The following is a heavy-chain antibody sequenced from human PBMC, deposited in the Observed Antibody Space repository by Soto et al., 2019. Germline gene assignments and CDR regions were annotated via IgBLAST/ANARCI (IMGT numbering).Heavy chain of an antibody. D-gene: IGHD2-15*01. Sequence: ASVKVSCKASGYTFTSYDINWVRQATGQGLEWMGWMNPNSGNTGYAQKFQGRVTMTMNTSISTAYMELSSLRSEDTAVYYCPRGGMGLMGLLVCRPNLRDVMYVRSQGTTVT. CDR3: PRGGMGLMGLLVCRPNLRDVMYV. CDR2: MNPNSGNT. V-gene: IGHV1-8*01. CDR1: GYTFTSYD. J-gene: IGHJ6*02.